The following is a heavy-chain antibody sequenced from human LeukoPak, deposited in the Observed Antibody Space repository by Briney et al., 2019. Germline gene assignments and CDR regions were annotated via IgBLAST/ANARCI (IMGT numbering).Heavy chain of an antibody. V-gene: IGHV3-21*01. J-gene: IGHJ3*02. Sequence: GGSLRLSCAASGFTFSSYSTNWVRQAPGKGLEWVSSISSSSSYIYYADSVRGRFTISRDNAKNSLYLQMNSLRAEDTAVYYCARDLRGSGSYLRPDAFDIWGQGTMVTVSS. CDR2: ISSSSSYI. CDR1: GFTFSSYS. D-gene: IGHD1-26*01. CDR3: ARDLRGSGSYLRPDAFDI.